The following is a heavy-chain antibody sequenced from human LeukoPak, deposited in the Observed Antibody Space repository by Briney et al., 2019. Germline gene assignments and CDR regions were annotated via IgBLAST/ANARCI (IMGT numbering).Heavy chain of an antibody. D-gene: IGHD1-26*01. J-gene: IGHJ4*02. CDR2: IYYSGSA. Sequence: SETLSLTCTVSGGSINRGDYYWSWIRQPPGKGLEWIGYIYYSGSAYYNPSFKSRVTILVDTSKNQFSLKLSSVTAADTAVYYCARYSGSYYLDFWGQGTLVTVSS. V-gene: IGHV4-30-4*01. CDR3: ARYSGSYYLDF. CDR1: GGSINRGDYY.